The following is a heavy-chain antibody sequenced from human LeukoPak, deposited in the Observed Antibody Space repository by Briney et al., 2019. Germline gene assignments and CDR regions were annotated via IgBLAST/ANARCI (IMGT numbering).Heavy chain of an antibody. CDR3: ARDSLYYDFWSGYYRNYYYYYGMDV. CDR1: GGSISSGGYY. Sequence: PSETLSLTCTVSGGSISSGGYYWSWIRQHPGKGLEWIGYIYYSGSTNYNPSLKSRVTISVDTSKNQFSLKLSPVTAADTAVYYCARDSLYYDFWSGYYRNYYYYYGMDVWGQGTTVTVSS. J-gene: IGHJ6*02. CDR2: IYYSGST. V-gene: IGHV4-61*08. D-gene: IGHD3-3*01.